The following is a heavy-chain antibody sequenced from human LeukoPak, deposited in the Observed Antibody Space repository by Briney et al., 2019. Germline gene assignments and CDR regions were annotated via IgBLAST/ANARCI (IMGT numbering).Heavy chain of an antibody. Sequence: GGSLRLSCAASGFTFSSYWMHWVRQAPGKGLVWVSRINRDGSTTSYADSVKGRFTISRDNAKNTLYLQMNSLRAEDTAVYYCAKLREWELPDLFDYWGQGTLVAVSS. D-gene: IGHD1-26*01. CDR3: AKLREWELPDLFDY. CDR1: GFTFSSYW. J-gene: IGHJ4*02. V-gene: IGHV3-74*01. CDR2: INRDGSTT.